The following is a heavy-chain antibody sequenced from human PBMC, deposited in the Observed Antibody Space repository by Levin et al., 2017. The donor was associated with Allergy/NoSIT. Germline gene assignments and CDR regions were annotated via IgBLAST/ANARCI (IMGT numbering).Heavy chain of an antibody. CDR3: GSETGREPRPN. CDR1: GFTVGSTL. J-gene: IGHJ4*02. D-gene: IGHD1-1*01. CDR2: IYGGGST. V-gene: IGHV3-53*01. Sequence: GGSLRLSCAASGFTVGSTLMTWVRQAPGKGLEWVSFIYGGGSTYYADTVKGRFTISRDNSKNTLYLQMNRLRAEDTAVYYCGSETGREPRPNWGQGTLVTVSS.